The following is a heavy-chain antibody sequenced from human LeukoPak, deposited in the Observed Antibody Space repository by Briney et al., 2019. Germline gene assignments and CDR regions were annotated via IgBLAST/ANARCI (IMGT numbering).Heavy chain of an antibody. CDR1: GFTFSSYA. V-gene: IGHV3-30-3*01. Sequence: GGSLRLSCAASGFTFSSYAMPWVRQAPGKGLEWVAVISYDGSNKYYADSVKGRFTISRDNSKNTLYLQMNSLRAEDTAVYYCARDPIAAAGTGYFDYWGQGTLVTVSS. J-gene: IGHJ4*02. CDR2: ISYDGSNK. D-gene: IGHD6-13*01. CDR3: ARDPIAAAGTGYFDY.